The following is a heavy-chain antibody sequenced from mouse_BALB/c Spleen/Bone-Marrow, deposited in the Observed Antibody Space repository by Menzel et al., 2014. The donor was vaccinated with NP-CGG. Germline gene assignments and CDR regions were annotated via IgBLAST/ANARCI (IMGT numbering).Heavy chain of an antibody. CDR2: INPGSSTI. J-gene: IGHJ2*01. CDR1: GFDFGRYW. V-gene: IGHV4-2*02. CDR3: AGLGHYGYPDN. D-gene: IGHD1-2*01. Sequence: DVKLVESGGGLVQPGGSLNLACVASGFDFGRYWMSWARQAPGKGLEWIGEINPGSSTINYSPSLKDKFIISRDNAKNTLYLQMSKVSSEDTILYYCAGLGHYGYPDNWGQSTTLTVSS.